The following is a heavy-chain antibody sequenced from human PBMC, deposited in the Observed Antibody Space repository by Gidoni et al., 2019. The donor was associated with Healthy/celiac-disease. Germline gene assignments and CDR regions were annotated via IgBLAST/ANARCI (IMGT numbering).Heavy chain of an antibody. V-gene: IGHV3-53*01. CDR2: IYSGGST. D-gene: IGHD3-22*01. J-gene: IGHJ4*02. CDR3: ARALGDPYYYGSSGYYFDY. CDR1: GFTVSGNY. Sequence: EVQLVESGGGLIQPGGSLRLSCAASGFTVSGNYRSWVRQAPGKGLEWVSVIYSGGSTYYADSVKGRFTISRDNSKNTLYLQMNSLRAEDTAVYYCARALGDPYYYGSSGYYFDYWGQGTLVTVSS.